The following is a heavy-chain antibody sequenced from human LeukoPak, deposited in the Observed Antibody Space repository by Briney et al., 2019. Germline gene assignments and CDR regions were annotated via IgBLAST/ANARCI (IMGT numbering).Heavy chain of an antibody. CDR1: GGSFSGYY. Sequence: SETLSLTCAVYGGSFSGYYWSWIRQPPGKGLEWIGEINHSGSTNCNPSLKSRVTISVDTSKNQFSLKLSSVTAADTAVYYCARGSRGSIAARGTPYYMDVWGKGTTVTVSS. J-gene: IGHJ6*03. D-gene: IGHD6-6*01. CDR2: INHSGST. V-gene: IGHV4-34*01. CDR3: ARGSRGSIAARGTPYYMDV.